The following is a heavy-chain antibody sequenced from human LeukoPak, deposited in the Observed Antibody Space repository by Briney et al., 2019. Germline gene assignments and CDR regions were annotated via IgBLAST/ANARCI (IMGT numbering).Heavy chain of an antibody. D-gene: IGHD3-3*01. Sequence: AGGSLRLSCAASGFTFSSYAMHWVRQAPGKGLEYVSAISSNGGSTYYANSVKGRFTISRDNSKNTLYLQMGSLRAEDMAVYYCARGTYDFWSGHNWFDPWGQGTLVTVSS. V-gene: IGHV3-64*01. CDR1: GFTFSSYA. CDR3: ARGTYDFWSGHNWFDP. J-gene: IGHJ5*02. CDR2: ISSNGGST.